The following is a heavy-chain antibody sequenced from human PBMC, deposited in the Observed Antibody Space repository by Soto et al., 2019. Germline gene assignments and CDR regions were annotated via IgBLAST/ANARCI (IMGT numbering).Heavy chain of an antibody. CDR1: GGSISSGDYY. J-gene: IGHJ5*02. V-gene: IGHV4-30-4*01. CDR2: IYYSGST. CDR3: ARVGNWYWFDP. D-gene: IGHD6-13*01. Sequence: QVQLQESGPGLVKPSQTLSLTCTVSGGSISSGDYYWSWIRQPPGKGLEWIVYIYYSGSTYYNPSLKSRVTIPVDTSKNQFSLKLSAVTAADTAVYYCARVGNWYWFDPWGQGTPVTVSS.